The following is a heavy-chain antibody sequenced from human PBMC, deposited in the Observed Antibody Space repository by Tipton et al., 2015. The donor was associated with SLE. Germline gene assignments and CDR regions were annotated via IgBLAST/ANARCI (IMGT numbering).Heavy chain of an antibody. CDR1: GFTFSSSV. D-gene: IGHD3-10*01. CDR3: VKVSGDYYDSGRPDH. V-gene: IGHV3-30*18. J-gene: IGHJ4*02. CDR2: ISYDGSNG. Sequence: SLRLSCAASGFTFSSSVMHWVRQAPGKGLEWVAVISYDGSNGFYADSVRGRFTISKDNSKNTLYLQMNSLRINDTGVYYCVKVSGDYYDSGRPDHWGQGTPVSVS.